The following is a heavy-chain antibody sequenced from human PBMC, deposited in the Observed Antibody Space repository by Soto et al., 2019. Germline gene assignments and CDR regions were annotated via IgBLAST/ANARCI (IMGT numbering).Heavy chain of an antibody. Sequence: ASVKVSCKASGGTFSSYAISWVRQAPGQGLEWMGGIIPIFGTANYAQKFQGRVTITADESTSTAYMELSSLRSEDTAVYYCARAYRVRGPLSCDYWGQGTLVTVSS. J-gene: IGHJ4*02. CDR1: GGTFSSYA. V-gene: IGHV1-69*13. CDR2: IIPIFGTA. D-gene: IGHD3-10*01. CDR3: ARAYRVRGPLSCDY.